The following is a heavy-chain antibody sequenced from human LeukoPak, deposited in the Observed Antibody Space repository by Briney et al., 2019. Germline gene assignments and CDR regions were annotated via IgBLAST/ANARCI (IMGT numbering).Heavy chain of an antibody. CDR1: GFTFSSYG. CDR2: ISSDGNTD. D-gene: IGHD6-13*01. J-gene: IGHJ4*02. V-gene: IGHV3-30*18. Sequence: GGSLRLSCAASGFTFSSYGIHWVRQAPGKGLEWVAVISSDGNTDYFADPVQGRFTISRDNSKNTLYLQMSSLRAEDTAVYYCAKEGAAGGKMQFCFDYWGQGTLVTVSS. CDR3: AKEGAAGGKMQFCFDY.